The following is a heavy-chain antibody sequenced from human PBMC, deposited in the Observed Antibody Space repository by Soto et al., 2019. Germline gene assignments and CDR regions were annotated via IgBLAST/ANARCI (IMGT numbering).Heavy chain of an antibody. CDR3: ARQPPGGDDSFDV. D-gene: IGHD3-16*01. CDR2: FYYSGTT. V-gene: IGHV4-59*08. CDR1: GGSLSNYY. J-gene: IGHJ3*01. Sequence: QVQLQESGPGLVKPLETLSLTCAVSGGSLSNYYWSWIRQTPGKRLEWIGYFYYSGTTKYNPSLKSRVTISEDPSKNQFSLELTSVTAADTAVYYCARQPPGGDDSFDVWGQGTMVTVSS.